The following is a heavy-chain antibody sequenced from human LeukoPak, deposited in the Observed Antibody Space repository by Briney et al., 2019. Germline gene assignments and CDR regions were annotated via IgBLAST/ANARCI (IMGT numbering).Heavy chain of an antibody. CDR2: IHTSGST. Sequence: SETLSLTCTVSGDSFSTYYWSWIRQPAGKGLEWIGHIHTSGSTNYNPSLKSRVTMSVDTSKNQFSLKLSSVTAADTAVYYCARELGSSSWYEFDSWGQGTLVTVSS. J-gene: IGHJ4*02. CDR3: ARELGSSSWYEFDS. D-gene: IGHD6-13*01. CDR1: GDSFSTYY. V-gene: IGHV4-4*07.